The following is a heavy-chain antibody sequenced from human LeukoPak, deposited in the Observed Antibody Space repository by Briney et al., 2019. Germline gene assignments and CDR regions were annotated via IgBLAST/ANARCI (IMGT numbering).Heavy chain of an antibody. CDR3: VRDYDYVSGPSLNAYDS. Sequence: GGSLRLSCAASGLSFSGYWMTWVRQAPGKGLEWVANIKEDGSAKSYVDSVKGRFTISRDNAKNSLYLQMNSLRVEDTAVYYCVRDYDYVSGPSLNAYDSWGQGTTVIVSS. J-gene: IGHJ3*02. D-gene: IGHD3-16*01. CDR2: IKEDGSAK. CDR1: GLSFSGYW. V-gene: IGHV3-7*01.